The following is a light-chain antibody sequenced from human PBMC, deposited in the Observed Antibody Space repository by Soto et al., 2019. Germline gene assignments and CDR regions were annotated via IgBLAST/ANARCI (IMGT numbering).Light chain of an antibody. Sequence: QSALTQPASVSGSPGQSITISCTGTSSDVGSYNLVSWYQQHPGKAPKLMIYEGSKRPSGVSNRFSGSKSGNTASLTISGLQAEDEADFYCCAYAGPSTYVFGTGTKLTVL. J-gene: IGLJ1*01. CDR2: EGS. CDR1: SSDVGSYNL. V-gene: IGLV2-23*01. CDR3: CAYAGPSTYV.